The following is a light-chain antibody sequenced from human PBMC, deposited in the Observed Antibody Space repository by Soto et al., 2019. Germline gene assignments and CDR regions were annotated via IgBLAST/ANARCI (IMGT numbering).Light chain of an antibody. V-gene: IGLV1-40*01. CDR2: GNN. Sequence: QSVLTQPPSVSGAPGQTVTFSCTGSASNIGADYDVHWYQQLPGAAPKLLIYGNNNRPSGVPDRFSGYKSGASASLAITGLPADEEADYYCQSYDRSVSGWLFGGGTKVTVL. CDR1: ASNIGADYD. J-gene: IGLJ3*02. CDR3: QSYDRSVSGWL.